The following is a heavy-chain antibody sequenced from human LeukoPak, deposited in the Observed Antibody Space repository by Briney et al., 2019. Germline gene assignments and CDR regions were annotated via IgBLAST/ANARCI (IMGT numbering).Heavy chain of an antibody. V-gene: IGHV4-61*02. Sequence: SETLSLTCTVSGGSISSGNYYWNWIRQPAGKGLEWIGRIYTSGSTNYNPSLKSRVTISVDTSKNQFSLKLSPVTAADTAVYYCARETSQKGAHYMDVWGKGTTVTISS. CDR2: IYTSGST. CDR1: GGSISSGNYY. D-gene: IGHD3-16*01. CDR3: ARETSQKGAHYMDV. J-gene: IGHJ6*03.